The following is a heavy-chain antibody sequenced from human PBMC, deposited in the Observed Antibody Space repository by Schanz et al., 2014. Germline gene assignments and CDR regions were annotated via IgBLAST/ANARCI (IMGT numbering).Heavy chain of an antibody. CDR3: ATNMVQGTISDAFDI. V-gene: IGHV4-34*02. CDR1: GGSFSGYF. CDR2: INHSGNN. D-gene: IGHD3-10*01. J-gene: IGHJ3*02. Sequence: QVQLQQWGAGLLKPSETLSLTCDVYGGSFSGYFWSWIRQPPGKGLEWIGEINHSGNNYYNPSLKSRVTISVDTSKNQFSLKLPSVTAADTAVYYCATNMVQGTISDAFDIWGQGTMVTFSS.